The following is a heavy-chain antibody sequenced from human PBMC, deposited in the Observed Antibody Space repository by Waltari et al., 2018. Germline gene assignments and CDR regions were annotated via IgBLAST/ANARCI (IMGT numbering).Heavy chain of an antibody. CDR1: GFTFRNYS. CDR3: ATFKGDY. D-gene: IGHD3-16*01. V-gene: IGHV3-23*01. J-gene: IGHJ4*02. CDR2: ISGSGTGT. Sequence: EVQLLESGGGLVQPGGSLRLSCAASGFTFRNYSMGWVRQVPGEGLEWVSSISGSGTGTYYADSVKGRFTISRDNSKNTLSLQMNSLRAEDTALYYCATFKGDYWGQGTLVTVSS.